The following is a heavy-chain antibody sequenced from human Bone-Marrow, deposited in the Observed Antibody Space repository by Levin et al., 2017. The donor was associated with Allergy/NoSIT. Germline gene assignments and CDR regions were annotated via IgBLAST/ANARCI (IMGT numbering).Heavy chain of an antibody. D-gene: IGHD1-14*01. J-gene: IGHJ4*02. Sequence: GGSLRLSCAASGFTFSSNWMTWVRQAPGKGLEWVVTINKEGGDIAYVDSVKGRFTISRDNAKNSLYLQMSTLRVEDTAIYYCTRNLGDHRLDSWGQGTLVTVSS. V-gene: IGHV3-7*01. CDR3: TRNLGDHRLDS. CDR2: INKEGGDI. CDR1: GFTFSSNW.